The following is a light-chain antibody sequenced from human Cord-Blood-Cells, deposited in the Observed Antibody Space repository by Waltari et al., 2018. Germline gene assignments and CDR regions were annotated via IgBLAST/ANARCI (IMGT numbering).Light chain of an antibody. V-gene: IGLV2-14*01. CDR2: DVS. Sequence: QSALTQPASVSGSPGQSITISCTGTSSDVGGYNYVSCYQQHPGKAPKLMIFDVSKRPSVVSNRVSGSKSGNTASLTISGLQAEDEADYYCSSYTSSSTYVVFGGGTKLTVL. J-gene: IGLJ2*01. CDR3: SSYTSSSTYVV. CDR1: SSDVGGYNY.